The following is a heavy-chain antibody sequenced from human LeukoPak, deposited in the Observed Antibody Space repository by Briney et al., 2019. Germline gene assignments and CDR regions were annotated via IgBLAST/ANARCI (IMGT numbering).Heavy chain of an antibody. CDR1: GFSLSSYA. V-gene: IGHV3-23*01. J-gene: IGHJ4*02. CDR2: ISGSAGKT. CDR3: AKDLSGWYGYFDY. Sequence: GGSLRLSCAASGFSLSSYAMSWVRQAPGKGLEWVSRISGSAGKTNYADSVKGRFTISRDNSRNTLYLQVNSLRAEDTAVYYCAKDLSGWYGYFDYWGQGILVTVSS. D-gene: IGHD6-19*01.